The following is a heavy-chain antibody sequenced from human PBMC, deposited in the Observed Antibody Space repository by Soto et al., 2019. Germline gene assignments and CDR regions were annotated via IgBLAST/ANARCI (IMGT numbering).Heavy chain of an antibody. CDR3: ASASAAAGYLDY. V-gene: IGHV1-46*03. Sequence: QVQLVQSGAEVKKPGASVKVSCKASGYTFTSYYMHWVRQAPGQGLEWMGIINPSGGSTSYAQKFQGRVTMTRDTSTSTVYMELSSLRSEDTAVYYCASASAAAGYLDYWGQGTLVTVSS. J-gene: IGHJ4*02. CDR1: GYTFTSYY. CDR2: INPSGGST. D-gene: IGHD6-13*01.